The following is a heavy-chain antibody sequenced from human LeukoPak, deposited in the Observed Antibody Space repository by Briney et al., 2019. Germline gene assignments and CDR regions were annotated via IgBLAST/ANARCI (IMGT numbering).Heavy chain of an antibody. Sequence: ASVKISCKASGYTFTGYYMHWVRQAPGQGLEWMGWINPNSGGTNYAQKFQGRVTMTRDTSISTAYMELSRLRSDDTAVYYCARVSPAAGRKNFDYWGQGTLVTVSS. D-gene: IGHD6-13*01. V-gene: IGHV1-2*02. CDR2: INPNSGGT. CDR3: ARVSPAAGRKNFDY. J-gene: IGHJ4*02. CDR1: GYTFTGYY.